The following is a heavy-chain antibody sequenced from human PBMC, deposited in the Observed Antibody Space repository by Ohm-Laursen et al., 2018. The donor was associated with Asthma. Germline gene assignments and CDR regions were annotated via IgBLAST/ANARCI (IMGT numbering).Heavy chain of an antibody. CDR3: AKLQLRYFDWLSLDY. Sequence: RSLRLSCTASGFTFSSYGMHWVRQAPGKGLEWVAVISYDGSNKYYADSVKGRFTISRDNSKNTLYLQMNSLRAEDTAVYYCAKLQLRYFDWLSLDYWGQGTLVTVSS. CDR1: GFTFSSYG. CDR2: ISYDGSNK. D-gene: IGHD3-9*01. J-gene: IGHJ4*02. V-gene: IGHV3-30*18.